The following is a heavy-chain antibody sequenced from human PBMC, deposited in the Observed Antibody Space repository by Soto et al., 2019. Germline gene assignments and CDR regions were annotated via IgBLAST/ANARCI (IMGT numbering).Heavy chain of an antibody. J-gene: IGHJ5*02. V-gene: IGHV1-8*01. D-gene: IGHD6-19*01. Sequence: ASVKVSCKASGYNFIDYDINWMRQSTGQGLEWMGWMTPNSGNTGYAQKFQGRVTLTRDTPIGTAYMELSSLKTEDTAVYYCSRNPYGSGLFDPWGQGTLVTVSS. CDR2: MTPNSGNT. CDR3: SRNPYGSGLFDP. CDR1: GYNFIDYD.